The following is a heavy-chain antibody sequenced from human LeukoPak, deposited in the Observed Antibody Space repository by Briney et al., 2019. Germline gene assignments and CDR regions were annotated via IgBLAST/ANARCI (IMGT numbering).Heavy chain of an antibody. CDR3: ARDRRSSTWSYYFDY. D-gene: IGHD6-13*01. CDR2: VFYSGST. Sequence: SETLSLTCTVSGDSIREYYWSWIRQPPGKGLEWIGYVFYSGSTNYNPSLKSRVTTSVDTSKNQLSLKLSSVTAADTAVYYCARDRRSSTWSYYFDYWGQGTLVTVSS. V-gene: IGHV4-59*01. CDR1: GDSIREYY. J-gene: IGHJ4*02.